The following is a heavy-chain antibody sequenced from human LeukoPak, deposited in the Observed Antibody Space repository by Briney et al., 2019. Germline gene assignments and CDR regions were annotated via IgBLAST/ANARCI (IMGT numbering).Heavy chain of an antibody. J-gene: IGHJ6*03. CDR3: ARDPSSCSSTSCQYYYYYYMDV. V-gene: IGHV3-7*01. CDR2: IKQDGSEK. CDR1: GFTFSSYW. D-gene: IGHD2-2*01. Sequence: GGSLRLSCAASGFTFSSYWMSWVRQAPGKGLEWVANIKQDGSEKYYVDSVKGRFTISRDNAKNSLYLQMNSLRAEDTAVYYCARDPSSCSSTSCQYYYYYYMDVWGKGTTVTVSS.